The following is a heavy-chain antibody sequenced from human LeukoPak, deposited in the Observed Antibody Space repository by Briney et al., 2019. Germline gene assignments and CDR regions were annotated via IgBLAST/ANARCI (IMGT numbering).Heavy chain of an antibody. Sequence: SETLSLTCTVSDGSISSDGYFWNWIRQHPGKALEWIGHIYHSGNTNYSPSLRSRTNISLDTSNNQFFLNLNSVTAADMAVYYCARGGPTAMSMYNWLDPWGQGILVAVSS. V-gene: IGHV4-31*03. CDR1: DGSISSDGYF. CDR2: IYHSGNT. J-gene: IGHJ5*02. CDR3: ARGGPTAMSMYNWLDP. D-gene: IGHD2-21*02.